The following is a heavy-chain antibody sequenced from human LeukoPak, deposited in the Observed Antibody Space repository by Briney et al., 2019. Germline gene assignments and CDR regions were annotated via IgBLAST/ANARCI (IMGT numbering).Heavy chain of an antibody. CDR2: TYYRSKFYN. CDR3: ARGTRGQLNWFDP. V-gene: IGHV6-1*01. Sequence: SQTLSLTCAISGDSVSSNSVAWTWIRQSASRGLEWLGRTYYRSKFYNDYAVSVKSRITINADTSKNQFSLQLNSVTPEDTAVYYCARGTRGQLNWFDPWGQGTLVTVSS. CDR1: GDSVSSNSVA. J-gene: IGHJ5*02. D-gene: IGHD1-1*01.